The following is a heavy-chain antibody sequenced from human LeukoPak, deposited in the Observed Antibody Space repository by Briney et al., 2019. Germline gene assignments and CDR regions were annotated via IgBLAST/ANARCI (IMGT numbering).Heavy chain of an antibody. D-gene: IGHD2-2*01. CDR1: GFTFSNYG. V-gene: IGHV3-33*06. CDR3: AKDRHGNAATYFQH. CDR2: IWYDGSNK. J-gene: IGHJ1*01. Sequence: GGSLRLSCVASGFTFSNYGIHWVRQAPGKGLEWVAGIWYDGSNKYYADSVKGRFTISRDNSKNTLYLQMNSLRAEDTAVYYCAKDRHGNAATYFQHWGQGTLVTVSS.